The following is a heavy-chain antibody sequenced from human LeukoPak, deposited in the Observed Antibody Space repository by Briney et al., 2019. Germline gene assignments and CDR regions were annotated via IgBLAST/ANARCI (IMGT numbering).Heavy chain of an antibody. J-gene: IGHJ3*02. CDR3: ARDPYGDPAFDI. Sequence: PGGSLRLSCAASGFTVSTNYMSWVRQVSGEGLEWVSAIKGRFTISRDNSKNTLYLQMNSLRAEDTAVYYCARDPYGDPAFDIWGQGTMVTVSS. D-gene: IGHD4-17*01. CDR2: I. CDR1: GFTVSTNY. V-gene: IGHV3-53*01.